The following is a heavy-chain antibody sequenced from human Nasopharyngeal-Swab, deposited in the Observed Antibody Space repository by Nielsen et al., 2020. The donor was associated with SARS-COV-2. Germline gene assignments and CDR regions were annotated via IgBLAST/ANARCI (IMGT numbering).Heavy chain of an antibody. CDR1: GGSISSGSYY. CDR3: AREPSGSYRDYFDY. V-gene: IGHV4-61*02. Sequence: SETLSLTCTVSGGSISSGSYYWSWIRQPAGKGLEWIGRIYTSGSTNYNPSLKSRVTISVDTSKNQFSLKLSSVTAADTAVYYCAREPSGSYRDYFDYWGQGTLVTVSP. J-gene: IGHJ4*02. CDR2: IYTSGST. D-gene: IGHD1-26*01.